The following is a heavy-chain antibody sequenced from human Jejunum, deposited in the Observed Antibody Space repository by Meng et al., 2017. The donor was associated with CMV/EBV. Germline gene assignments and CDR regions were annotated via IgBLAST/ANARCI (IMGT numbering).Heavy chain of an antibody. CDR3: ARLSKDGWSTFDY. Sequence: QGQLQESGPGLVKPSETLSLTCSVSGGSMISYYWSWIRQPAGKGLEWIGHIYTSGSTNYSPSLKSRVTMSLDTAKNQFSLKVSSVTAADTAVYYCARLSKDGWSTFDYRGQGTLVTVSS. CDR2: IYTSGST. D-gene: IGHD6-19*01. CDR1: GGSMISYY. V-gene: IGHV4-4*07. J-gene: IGHJ4*02.